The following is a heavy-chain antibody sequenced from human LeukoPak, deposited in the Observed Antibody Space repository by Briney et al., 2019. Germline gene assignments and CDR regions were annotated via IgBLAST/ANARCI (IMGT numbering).Heavy chain of an antibody. CDR2: ISSSSSYI. D-gene: IGHD2-2*01. V-gene: IGHV3-21*01. CDR1: GFTFSSYS. J-gene: IGHJ4*02. Sequence: GGSLRLSCAASGFTFSSYSMNWVRQAPGKGLEWVSSISSSSSYIYYADSVKGRFTISRDNAKNSLYLQMNSLRAEDTAVCYCASFDCSSTSCYFGYWGQGALVTVSS. CDR3: ASFDCSSTSCYFGY.